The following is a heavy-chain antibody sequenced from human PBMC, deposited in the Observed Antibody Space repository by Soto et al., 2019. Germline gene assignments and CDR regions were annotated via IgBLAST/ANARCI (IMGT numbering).Heavy chain of an antibody. CDR3: ARDLLTSSWYRLDS. V-gene: IGHV6-1*01. J-gene: IGHJ5*01. Sequence: PSQTLSLTCAISGDSVSSNNAAWNWIRQSPSRGLEWLGRTYYRSRWYNDFALSVKSRITINPDTSRNQFSLQLNSVTPEDTAVYYCARDLLTSSWYRLDSWGHGTLVTVSS. CDR2: TYYRSRWYN. D-gene: IGHD6-13*01. CDR1: GDSVSSNNAA.